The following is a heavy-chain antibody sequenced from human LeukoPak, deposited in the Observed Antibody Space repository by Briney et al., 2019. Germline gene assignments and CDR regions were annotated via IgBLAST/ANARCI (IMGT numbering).Heavy chain of an antibody. CDR1: GYSFCDFA. CDR3: SLWQEDLTGDYPLDF. V-gene: IGHV3-49*04. D-gene: IGHD2-21*01. CDR2: IRSQSYGEMT. J-gene: IGHJ4*02. Sequence: GGSLRLSCTGSGYSFCDFALSWVRQAPGKGLEWVGFIRSQSYGEMTYYAASVKGRFSLSRDNSKSIAYLRMSSLKTEDTAVYYCSLWQEDLTGDYPLDFWGQGTLVSVSS.